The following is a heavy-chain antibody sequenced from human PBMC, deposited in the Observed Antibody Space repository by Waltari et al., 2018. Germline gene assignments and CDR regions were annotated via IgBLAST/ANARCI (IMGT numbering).Heavy chain of an antibody. J-gene: IGHJ5*02. CDR3: ARGSSGGSWRKFTVIDP. V-gene: IGHV1-69*13. D-gene: IGHD2-15*01. Sequence: VQLVQSGAAVKKPGSSVKVSCKASGGTFSSYAISWVRQAPGQGLEWMGGIIPIFGTANYAQKFQGRVTITADESTSTAYMELSSLRSEDTAVYYCARGSSGGSWRKFTVIDPWGQGTLVTVSS. CDR2: IIPIFGTA. CDR1: GGTFSSYA.